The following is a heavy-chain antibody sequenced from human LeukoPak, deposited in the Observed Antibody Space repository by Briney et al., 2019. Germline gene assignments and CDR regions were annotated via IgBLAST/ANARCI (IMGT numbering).Heavy chain of an antibody. CDR3: ARLYFSINVFIPARWDY. D-gene: IGHD3-9*01. J-gene: IGHJ4*02. CDR1: GGSISSSSYY. Sequence: SETLSLTCTVSGGSISSSSYYWGWIRQPPGKGLEWIGSIYYSGSTYYNPSLKSRVTISVDTSKNQFSLTLSSVTAADTAVYYCARLYFSINVFIPARWDYWGQGTLVTVSS. V-gene: IGHV4-39*07. CDR2: IYYSGST.